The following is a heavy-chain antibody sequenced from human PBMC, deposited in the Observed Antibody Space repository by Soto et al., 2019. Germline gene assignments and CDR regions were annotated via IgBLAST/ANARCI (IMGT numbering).Heavy chain of an antibody. CDR1: GFIFSSYS. CDR3: ARGAVDYYDSSGSKTGYFDY. J-gene: IGHJ4*02. D-gene: IGHD3-22*01. V-gene: IGHV3-21*04. CDR2: ISSSSTYI. Sequence: GGSLRLSCAASGFIFSSYSMNWVRQAPGKGLEWVSYISSSSTYIYYADSVKGRFTISRDNAKNTLYLQMNSLRAEDTAVYYCARGAVDYYDSSGSKTGYFDYWGQGTLVTVSS.